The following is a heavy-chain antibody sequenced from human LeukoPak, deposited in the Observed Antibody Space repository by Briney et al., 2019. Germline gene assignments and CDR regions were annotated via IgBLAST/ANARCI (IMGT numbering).Heavy chain of an antibody. V-gene: IGHV4-61*02. CDR2: IYTTGST. D-gene: IGHD3-22*01. CDR1: GGSISSGTYY. J-gene: IGHJ4*02. Sequence: PSETLSLTCTVFGGSISSGTYYWTWIRQPAGKGLEWIGRIYTTGSTNYNPSLKSRVTMSTDTSKNQFSLKLSSVTAADTAVYYCARVTTGGYYNCWGQGTLVTVSS. CDR3: ARVTTGGYYNC.